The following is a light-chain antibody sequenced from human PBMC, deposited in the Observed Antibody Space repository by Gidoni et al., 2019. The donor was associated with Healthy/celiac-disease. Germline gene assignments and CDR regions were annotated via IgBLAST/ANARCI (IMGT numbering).Light chain of an antibody. CDR3: IQALQSRFA. Sequence: DIVMTQSPLSLPVTPGEPASISCRSSQSLLHSNGYNYLDWYLQKPGQSPQLLIYLGSNRASGVSDRFSGIGSGTDFTLKISRVEAEDVGVYYCIQALQSRFAFGPGTKVDIK. CDR1: QSLLHSNGYNY. V-gene: IGKV2-28*01. J-gene: IGKJ3*01. CDR2: LGS.